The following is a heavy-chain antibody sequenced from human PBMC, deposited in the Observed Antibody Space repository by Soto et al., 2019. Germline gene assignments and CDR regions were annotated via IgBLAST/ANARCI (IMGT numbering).Heavy chain of an antibody. CDR2: ISYDGSNK. D-gene: IGHD1-1*01. V-gene: IGHV3-30-3*01. J-gene: IGHJ6*02. CDR1: GFTFSSYA. Sequence: QVQLVESGGGVVQPGRSLRLSCAAYGFTFSSYAMHWVRQAPGKGLEWVAVISYDGSNKYYADSVKGRFTISRDNSKNTLYLQMNSLRAEDTAVYYCARVPPNDHPRYGMDVWGQGTTVTVSS. CDR3: ARVPPNDHPRYGMDV.